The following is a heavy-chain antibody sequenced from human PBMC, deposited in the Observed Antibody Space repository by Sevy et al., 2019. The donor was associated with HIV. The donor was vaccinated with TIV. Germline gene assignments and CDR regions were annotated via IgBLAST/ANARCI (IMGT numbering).Heavy chain of an antibody. CDR1: GFTFSSYD. D-gene: IGHD3-16*01. Sequence: GGSRRLSCAASGFTFSSYDMNWVRQAPGKGLEWVSFITTSGGTIYYADSVKGRFTVSRDSAENSLYLQMNSLRVEDTAVYYCARDKMGGSFDIWGQGTMVTVSS. J-gene: IGHJ3*02. CDR2: ITTSGGTI. V-gene: IGHV3-48*01. CDR3: ARDKMGGSFDI.